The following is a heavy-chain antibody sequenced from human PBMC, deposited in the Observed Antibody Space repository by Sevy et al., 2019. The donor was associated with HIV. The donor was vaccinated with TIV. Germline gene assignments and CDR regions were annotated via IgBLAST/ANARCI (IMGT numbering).Heavy chain of an antibody. J-gene: IGHJ6*02. CDR2: IYQDGSEK. CDR1: GFTVSGNY. D-gene: IGHD4-17*01. V-gene: IGHV3-7*01. Sequence: GGSLRLSCEASGFTVSGNYMAWVRLAPGKGLEWVASIYQDGSEKYYMDSVKGRFTVSRDNAKNSLFLQMNSLRVEDTAVYYCAREGSYGDYMLSYYYGMDVWGQGTTVTVSS. CDR3: AREGSYGDYMLSYYYGMDV.